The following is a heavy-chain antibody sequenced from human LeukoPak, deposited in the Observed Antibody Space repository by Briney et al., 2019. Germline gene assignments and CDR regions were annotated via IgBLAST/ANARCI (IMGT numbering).Heavy chain of an antibody. D-gene: IGHD3-3*01. CDR1: GYTFTGYY. CDR2: INPNSGGT. J-gene: IGHJ4*02. CDR3: ARDPLNYDFWSGYYTGHYYFDY. V-gene: IGHV1-2*02. Sequence: ASVKVSCKASGYTFTGYYMHWVRQAPGQGLEWMGWINPNSGGTNYAQKFQGRVTMTRDTSISTAYMELSRLRSDDTAVYYCARDPLNYDFWSGYYTGHYYFDYWGRGTLVTVSS.